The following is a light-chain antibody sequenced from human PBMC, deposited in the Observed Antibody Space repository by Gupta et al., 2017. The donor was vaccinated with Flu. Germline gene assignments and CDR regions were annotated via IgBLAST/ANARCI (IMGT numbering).Light chain of an antibody. V-gene: IGLV7-43*01. J-gene: IGLJ1*01. CDR3: LVYYGGAYV. CDR1: TGAVNSGYN. Sequence: QTVVTQEPSLTVSPGGTVTLTCASSTGAVNSGYNPNWIQQKPGQTPRALIFGASNKYSWTPARFSGSLLGGKAALXLXDVQPEXEAEYYCLVYYGGAYVFGTGTKVTVL. CDR2: GAS.